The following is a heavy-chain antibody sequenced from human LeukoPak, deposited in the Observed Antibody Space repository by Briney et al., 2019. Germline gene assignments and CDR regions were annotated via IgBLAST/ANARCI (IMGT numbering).Heavy chain of an antibody. CDR1: GYTFTGYY. J-gene: IGHJ4*02. V-gene: IGHV1-2*02. D-gene: IGHD6-19*01. Sequence: GASVKVSCKASGYTFTGYYMHWVRQAPGQGLEWMGWINPNSGGTNYAQKFQGRVTMTRDTSISTAYMELSRLRSDDTAVYYCARETVVDNVCGWHDYWGQGTLVTVSS. CDR2: INPNSGGT. CDR3: ARETVVDNVCGWHDY.